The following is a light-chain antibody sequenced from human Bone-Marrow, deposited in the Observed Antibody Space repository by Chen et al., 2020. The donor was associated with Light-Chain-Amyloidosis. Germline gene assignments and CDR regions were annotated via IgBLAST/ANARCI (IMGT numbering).Light chain of an antibody. CDR1: QSVSSS. Sequence: IVLTQSPATLSLSPVERATLSCRASQSVSSSLAWYQQKPGQAPRLLIYGASNSAADIPARFSGSGSVTDFTLNISSLAPEDFAVYFSQQRSNRPPLTFGGGTKLEIK. CDR2: GAS. J-gene: IGKJ4*01. CDR3: QQRSNRPPLT. V-gene: IGKV3-11*01.